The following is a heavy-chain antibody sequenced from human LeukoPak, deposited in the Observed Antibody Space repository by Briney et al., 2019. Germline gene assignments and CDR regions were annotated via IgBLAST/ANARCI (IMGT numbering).Heavy chain of an antibody. Sequence: SETLSLTCAVYGGSFSGYYWSWIRQPPGKGLEWIGVINHSGSTNYNPSLKSRVTISVDTSKNQFPLKLSSVTAADTAVYYCARDQHYGSGSYHNYYYYGMDVWGKGTTVTVSS. CDR2: INHSGST. V-gene: IGHV4-34*01. D-gene: IGHD3-10*01. CDR1: GGSFSGYY. J-gene: IGHJ6*04. CDR3: ARDQHYGSGSYHNYYYYGMDV.